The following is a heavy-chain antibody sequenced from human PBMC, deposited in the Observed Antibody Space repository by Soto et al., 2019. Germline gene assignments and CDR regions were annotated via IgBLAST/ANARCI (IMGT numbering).Heavy chain of an antibody. CDR3: ARAPLHITMVRGSEAYWFDP. V-gene: IGHV1-2*02. J-gene: IGHJ5*02. CDR1: GYTFTGYY. D-gene: IGHD3-10*01. CDR2: INPNSGGT. Sequence: ASVKVSCKASGYTFTGYYMHWVRQAPGQGLEWMGWINPNSGGTNYAQKFQGRVTMTRDTSISTAYMELSRLRSDDTAVCYCARAPLHITMVRGSEAYWFDPWGQGTLVTVSS.